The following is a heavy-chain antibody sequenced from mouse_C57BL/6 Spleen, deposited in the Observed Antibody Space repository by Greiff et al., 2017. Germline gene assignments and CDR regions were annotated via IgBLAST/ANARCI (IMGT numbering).Heavy chain of an antibody. J-gene: IGHJ2*01. Sequence: VQLQQSGPELVKPGASVKISCKASGYAFSSSWMNWVKQRPGKGLVWIGRIYPGDGDTNYNGKFKGKATLTADKSSSTAYMQLSSLTSEDSAVYVCARSGCTTVVSSYYFDYWGQGTTLTVSS. CDR3: ARSGCTTVVSSYYFDY. D-gene: IGHD1-1*01. V-gene: IGHV1-82*01. CDR2: IYPGDGDT. CDR1: GYAFSSSW.